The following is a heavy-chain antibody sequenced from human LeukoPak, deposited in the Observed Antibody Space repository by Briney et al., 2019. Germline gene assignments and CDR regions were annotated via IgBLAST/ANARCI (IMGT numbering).Heavy chain of an antibody. CDR1: GFAVSSNH. CDR2: IFNGGS. CDR3: ARVIRERGFWSGFTDY. D-gene: IGHD3-3*01. Sequence: PGGSLRLSCAASGFAVSSNHMNWVRQAPGKGLEWVSVIFNGGSNADSVKGRFTISRDNSKNTLYLQMNSLRAEDTAVYYCARVIRERGFWSGFTDYWGQGTLVTVSS. V-gene: IGHV3-53*01. J-gene: IGHJ4*02.